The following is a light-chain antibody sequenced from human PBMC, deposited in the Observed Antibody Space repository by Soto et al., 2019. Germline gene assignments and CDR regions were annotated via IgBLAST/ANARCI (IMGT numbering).Light chain of an antibody. CDR1: QSISTW. J-gene: IGKJ2*01. Sequence: DIQMTQSPSTLSASVGDRVTITCRASQSISTWLAWYQQKPGKAPKLLIYKASSLESGVPSRFSGSGSGTAFTLTINSLPPDDFATYYCQQYNSYSYTFGQGTKLEIK. V-gene: IGKV1-5*03. CDR3: QQYNSYSYT. CDR2: KAS.